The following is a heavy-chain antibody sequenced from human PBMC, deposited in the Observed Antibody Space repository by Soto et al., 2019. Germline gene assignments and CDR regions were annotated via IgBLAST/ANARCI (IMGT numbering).Heavy chain of an antibody. V-gene: IGHV1-18*01. CDR2: ISAYNGNT. CDR1: GYTFTSYG. D-gene: IGHD3-10*01. CDR3: ARDPGSMFRGVMYGNWSDP. J-gene: IGHJ5*02. Sequence: ASVKVSCKASGYTFTSYGISWVLQAPGQGLKWMGWISAYNGNTNYAQKLQGRVTMTTDTSTSTAYMELRSLRSDDTAVYYCARDPGSMFRGVMYGNWSDPWGQGTLVTVSS.